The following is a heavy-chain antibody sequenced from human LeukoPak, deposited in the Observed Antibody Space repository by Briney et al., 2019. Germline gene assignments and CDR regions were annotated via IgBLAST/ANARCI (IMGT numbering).Heavy chain of an antibody. CDR2: IYYSGST. CDR3: ARRRRDYDSSLDI. J-gene: IGHJ3*02. CDR1: GGSISSYY. D-gene: IGHD3-22*01. V-gene: IGHV4-59*08. Sequence: SETLSLTCTVSGGSISSYYWSWIRQPPGKGLEWIGYIYYSGSTNYNPSLKSRVTTSVDTSKNQFSLKLSSVTAADTAVYYCARRRRDYDSSLDIWGQGTMVTVSS.